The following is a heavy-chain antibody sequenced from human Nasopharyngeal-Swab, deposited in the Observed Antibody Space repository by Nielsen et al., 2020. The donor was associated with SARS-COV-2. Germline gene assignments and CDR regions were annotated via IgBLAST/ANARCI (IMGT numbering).Heavy chain of an antibody. CDR3: ARGLVNDYVWGSYRPGYYYYYMDV. Sequence: SETLSLTCAVYGGSFSGYYWSWIRQPPGKGLEWIGEINHSGSTNYNPSLKSRVTISVDTSKNQFSLKLSSVTAADTAVYYCARGLVNDYVWGSYRPGYYYYYMDVRGKGTTVTVSS. CDR1: GGSFSGYY. V-gene: IGHV4-34*01. CDR2: INHSGST. D-gene: IGHD3-16*02. J-gene: IGHJ6*03.